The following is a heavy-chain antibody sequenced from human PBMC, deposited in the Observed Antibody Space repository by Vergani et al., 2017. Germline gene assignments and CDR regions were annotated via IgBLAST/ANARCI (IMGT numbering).Heavy chain of an antibody. CDR2: ISGSGGST. J-gene: IGHJ6*02. CDR3: ARDPSPKYCSGGSCYYYGMDV. Sequence: EVQLLESGGGLVQPGGSLRLSCAASGFTFSSYAMSWVRQAPGKGLEGVSAISGSGGSTYYADSVKGRFTISRDNSKNTVYLQMNSRRAEDTAVDYCARDPSPKYCSGGSCYYYGMDVWGQGTTVTVSS. V-gene: IGHV3-23*01. CDR1: GFTFSSYA. D-gene: IGHD2-15*01.